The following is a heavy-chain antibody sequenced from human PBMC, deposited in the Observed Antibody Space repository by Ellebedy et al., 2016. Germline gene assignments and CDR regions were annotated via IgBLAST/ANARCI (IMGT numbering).Heavy chain of an antibody. CDR3: ARLGYSSGWGHDY. Sequence: SETLSLTCTVSGGSISSYYWSWIRQPPGKGLEWIGYIYYSGSTNYNPSLKSRVTISVDTSKNQFSLKLSSVTAADTAVYYCARLGYSSGWGHDYWGQGTLVTVSS. J-gene: IGHJ4*02. V-gene: IGHV4-59*08. CDR1: GGSISSYY. D-gene: IGHD6-19*01. CDR2: IYYSGST.